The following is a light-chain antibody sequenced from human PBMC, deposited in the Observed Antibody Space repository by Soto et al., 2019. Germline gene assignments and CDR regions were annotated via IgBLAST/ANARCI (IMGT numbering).Light chain of an antibody. J-gene: IGLJ1*01. CDR1: SSDVGDYNY. Sequence: QSVLTQPASVSGSPGQSITIACTGTSSDVGDYNYVSWYQHHPGKAPKLIIYEISNRPSGLSNRFSGSKSGNTASLTISGLQADDEADYYCSSYTSSNPLYVFGTGTKVTVL. V-gene: IGLV2-14*01. CDR2: EIS. CDR3: SSYTSSNPLYV.